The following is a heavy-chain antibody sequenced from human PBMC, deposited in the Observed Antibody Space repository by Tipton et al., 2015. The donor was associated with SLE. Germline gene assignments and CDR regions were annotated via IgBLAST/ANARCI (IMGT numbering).Heavy chain of an antibody. Sequence: TLSLTCTVSGGSISSGSYYWSWIRQPAGKGLEWIGRIYTSGSTNYNPSLTSRVTISVDTSKNQVSLKLTSVTAADTAVYYCAREGGGWELLYWGQGTLVTVSS. D-gene: IGHD1-26*01. CDR1: GGSISSGSYY. V-gene: IGHV4-61*02. J-gene: IGHJ4*02. CDR2: IYTSGST. CDR3: AREGGGWELLY.